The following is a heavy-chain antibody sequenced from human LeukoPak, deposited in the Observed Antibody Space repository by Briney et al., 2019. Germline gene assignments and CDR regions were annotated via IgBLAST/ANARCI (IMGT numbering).Heavy chain of an antibody. Sequence: ASVKVSCKASGYTFTSYAMNWVRQAPGQGLEWMGWINTNTGNPTYAQGFTGRFVFSLDTSVSTAYLQISSLKAEDTAVYYCARALAATQYPQFDPWGQGTLVTASS. CDR1: GYTFTSYA. D-gene: IGHD6-13*01. J-gene: IGHJ5*02. CDR3: ARALAATQYPQFDP. CDR2: INTNTGNP. V-gene: IGHV7-4-1*02.